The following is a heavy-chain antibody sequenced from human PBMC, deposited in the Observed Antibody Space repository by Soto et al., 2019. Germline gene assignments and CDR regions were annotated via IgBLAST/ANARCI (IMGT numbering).Heavy chain of an antibody. V-gene: IGHV4-30-2*01. D-gene: IGHD6-6*01. Sequence: QLQLQESGSGLVKPSQTLSLTCAVSGGSISSGGYSWSWIRQPPGKGLEWIGYIYHSGSTYYNPSLKSRVTISVDRSKNQFSLKLSSVTAADTAVYYGASYSSSSKGGDYWGQGTLVTVSS. CDR1: GGSISSGGYS. CDR3: ASYSSSSKGGDY. J-gene: IGHJ4*02. CDR2: IYHSGST.